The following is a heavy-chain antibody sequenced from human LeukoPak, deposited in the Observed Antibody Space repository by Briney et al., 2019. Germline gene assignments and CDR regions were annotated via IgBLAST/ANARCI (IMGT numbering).Heavy chain of an antibody. J-gene: IGHJ5*02. CDR1: GYTFTSYG. V-gene: IGHV1-18*04. Sequence: ASVKVSCKASGYTFTSYGISWVRQAPGQGLEWMGWISAYNGNTNYAQKLQGRVTMTTDTSTSTAYMELRSLRSDDTAVYYCAARGKTYYDILTGYKGPLDPWGQGTLVTVSS. CDR2: ISAYNGNT. CDR3: AARGKTYYDILTGYKGPLDP. D-gene: IGHD3-9*01.